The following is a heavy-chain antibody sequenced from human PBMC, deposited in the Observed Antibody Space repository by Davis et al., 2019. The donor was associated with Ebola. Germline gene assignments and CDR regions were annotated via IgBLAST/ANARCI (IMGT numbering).Heavy chain of an antibody. Sequence: ASVKVSSKASGYTFTGYYMHWVRQAPGQGLEWMGWINPNSGGTNYAQKFQGWVTMTRDTSISTAYMELSRLRSDDTAVYYCARQGGTYCSGGSCYPYRWFDPWGQGTLVTVSS. J-gene: IGHJ5*02. CDR1: GYTFTGYY. CDR3: ARQGGTYCSGGSCYPYRWFDP. CDR2: INPNSGGT. D-gene: IGHD2-15*01. V-gene: IGHV1-2*04.